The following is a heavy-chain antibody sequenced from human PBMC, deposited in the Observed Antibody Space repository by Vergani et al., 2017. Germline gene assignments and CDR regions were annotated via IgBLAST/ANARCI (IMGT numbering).Heavy chain of an antibody. CDR1: GGTFSSYA. Sequence: QVQLVQSGAEVKKPGSSVKVSCKASGGTFSSYAISWVRQAPGQGLEWMGGIIPIFGTANYAQKFQGRVTITADESTSTAYMGLSSLRSEDTAVYYCARVPRYCSSTSCSRHYRGWFDPWGQGTLVTVSS. CDR3: ARVPRYCSSTSCSRHYRGWFDP. D-gene: IGHD2-2*01. V-gene: IGHV1-69*01. J-gene: IGHJ5*02. CDR2: IIPIFGTA.